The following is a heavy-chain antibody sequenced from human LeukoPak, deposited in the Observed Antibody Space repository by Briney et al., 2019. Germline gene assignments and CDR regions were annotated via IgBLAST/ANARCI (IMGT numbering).Heavy chain of an antibody. V-gene: IGHV3-30*04. D-gene: IGHD6-6*01. Sequence: GGSLRLSCAASGFTFSTYAMHWVRQAPGKGLEWVAVISSDGSDNYYADSVKGRFTISRDNSKNTLYLQMNSLRAEDTAVYYCATRSSSIYYYYGMDVWGQGTTVTVSS. CDR3: ATRSSSIYYYYGMDV. CDR2: ISSDGSDN. CDR1: GFTFSTYA. J-gene: IGHJ6*02.